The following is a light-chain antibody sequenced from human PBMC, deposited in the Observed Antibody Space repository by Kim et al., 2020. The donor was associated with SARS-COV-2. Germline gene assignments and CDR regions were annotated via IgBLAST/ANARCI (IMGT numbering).Light chain of an antibody. Sequence: SYELTQPPSVSVAPGQTARITCGGNNIAGYSVHRYQQKPGQAPVVVIYYDSDRPSGIPARFSGSNSGNTATLTISRVEAGDEADYYCQRWDGSSDRVFGG. CDR1: NIAGYS. CDR3: QRWDGSSDRV. V-gene: IGLV3-21*04. J-gene: IGLJ3*02. CDR2: YDS.